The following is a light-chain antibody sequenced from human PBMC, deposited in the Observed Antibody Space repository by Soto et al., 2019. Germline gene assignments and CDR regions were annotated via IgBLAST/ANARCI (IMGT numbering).Light chain of an antibody. Sequence: EIVLTQSPATLSLSPGEGATLSCRASQSVSNYLVWYQQKPGQAPRLLIYDASNRATGIPARFSGSGSGTDFTLAISSLEPEDFAIYYCQQRSDWPITFGVGTKVEIK. J-gene: IGKJ4*01. V-gene: IGKV3-11*01. CDR1: QSVSNY. CDR3: QQRSDWPIT. CDR2: DAS.